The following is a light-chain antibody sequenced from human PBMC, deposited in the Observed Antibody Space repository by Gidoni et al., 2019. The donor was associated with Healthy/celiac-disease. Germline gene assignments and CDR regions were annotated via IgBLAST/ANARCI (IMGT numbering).Light chain of an antibody. Sequence: EIVSTQSPGTLSLSPGERATLSCRASQSVSSSYLAWYQQKPGQAPRLLIYGPSSRATGIPDRFSGSGSGTDFTLTISRLEPEDFAVYYCQQYGSSPRTFGQGTKLEIK. V-gene: IGKV3-20*01. CDR1: QSVSSSY. J-gene: IGKJ2*01. CDR2: GPS. CDR3: QQYGSSPRT.